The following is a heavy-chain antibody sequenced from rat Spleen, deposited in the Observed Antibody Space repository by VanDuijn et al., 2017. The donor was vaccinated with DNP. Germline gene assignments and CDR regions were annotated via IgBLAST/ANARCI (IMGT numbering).Heavy chain of an antibody. J-gene: IGHJ3*01. CDR2: ITGGSGIT. Sequence: VQLKESGPGLVQPSQTLSLTCTVAGFSLTNYGVSWVRQPPGKGLEWIASITGGSGITSYPDSVKGRFTISRDDAKNTLSLQMNSLRSADTATYYCAGNYYHTSSLHWFPYWGQGTLVTVSS. CDR1: GFSLTNYG. CDR3: AGNYYHTSSLHWFPY. V-gene: IGHV5-31*01. D-gene: IGHD1-2*01.